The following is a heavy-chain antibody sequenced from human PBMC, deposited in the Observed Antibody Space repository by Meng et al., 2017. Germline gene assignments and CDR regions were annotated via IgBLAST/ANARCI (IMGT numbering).Heavy chain of an antibody. CDR3: AKSPSDFWSGYGYYYYYGMDV. CDR2: ISGSGGST. J-gene: IGHJ6*02. CDR1: GLAFSSYA. Sequence: GESLKISCAASGLAFSSYAMSWVRQAPGKGLEWVSAISGSGGSTYYADSVKGRFTISRDNSKNTLYLQMNSLRAEDTAVYYCAKSPSDFWSGYGYYYYYGMDVWGQGTTVTVSS. V-gene: IGHV3-23*01. D-gene: IGHD3-3*01.